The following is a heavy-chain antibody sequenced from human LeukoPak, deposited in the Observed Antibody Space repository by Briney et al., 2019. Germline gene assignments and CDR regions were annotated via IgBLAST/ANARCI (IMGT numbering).Heavy chain of an antibody. V-gene: IGHV4-4*08. J-gene: IGHJ6*03. CDR2: IYSSGST. Sequence: SETLPLTCTVSGASISTNYWNWIRQPPGKGLEWIGSIYSSGSTYYNPALKSRVTISVDTSKNQFSLKLRSVTAADTAVYHCARSPNYFDSSGHYISYLDVWGKGTTVTVSS. D-gene: IGHD3-22*01. CDR3: ARSPNYFDSSGHYISYLDV. CDR1: GASISTNY.